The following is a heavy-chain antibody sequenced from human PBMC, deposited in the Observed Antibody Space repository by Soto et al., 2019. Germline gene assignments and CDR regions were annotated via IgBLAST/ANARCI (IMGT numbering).Heavy chain of an antibody. CDR1: GCTFTSYA. V-gene: IGHV1-3*01. CDR2: INAGNGNT. D-gene: IGHD2-2*01. CDR3: ARSNCSSTSCYHYNWFDP. Sequence: GASVKVSCKASGCTFTSYAMHWVRQAPGQRLEWMGWINAGNGNTKYSQKFQGRVTITRDTSASTAYMELSSLRSEDTAVYYCARSNCSSTSCYHYNWFDPWGQRTLVTVSS. J-gene: IGHJ5*02.